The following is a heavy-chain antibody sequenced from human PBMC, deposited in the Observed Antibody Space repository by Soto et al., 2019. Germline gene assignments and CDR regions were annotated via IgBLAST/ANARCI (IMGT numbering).Heavy chain of an antibody. Sequence: QVQLVQSGAEVKKPGASVNVSCKASGYTFTVYYMHWVRQAPGQGLEWMGWINPKSGGTMYPQKFQGRVTMTLYTSISTAYMELTRLRSDDTAVYYCARDLAKGGGSAGFDSGGQGTLVTVSS. CDR2: INPKSGGT. D-gene: IGHD1-26*01. CDR1: GYTFTVYY. CDR3: ARDLAKGGGSAGFDS. J-gene: IGHJ4*02. V-gene: IGHV1-2*02.